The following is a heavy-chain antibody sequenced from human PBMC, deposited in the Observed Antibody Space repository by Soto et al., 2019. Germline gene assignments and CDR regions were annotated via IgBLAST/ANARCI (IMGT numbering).Heavy chain of an antibody. V-gene: IGHV4-34*01. Sequence: SGTLSLTCAVYGGSFSGYYWSWIRQPPGKGLEWIGEINHSGSTNYNPSLKSRVTISVDTSKNQFSLKLSSVTAADTAVYYCARSGTTVTTSDNWFDPWGQGTLVTVSS. CDR3: ARSGTTVTTSDNWFDP. J-gene: IGHJ5*02. D-gene: IGHD4-17*01. CDR1: GGSFSGYY. CDR2: INHSGST.